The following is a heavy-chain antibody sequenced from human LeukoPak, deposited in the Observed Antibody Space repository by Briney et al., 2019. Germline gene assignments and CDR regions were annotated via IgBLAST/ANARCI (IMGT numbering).Heavy chain of an antibody. J-gene: IGHJ6*02. CDR3: ARDISRTMDV. CDR1: GFTFSSRW. D-gene: IGHD2/OR15-2a*01. CDR2: INTDGSTT. V-gene: IGHV3-74*01. Sequence: PGGSLRLSCVASGFTFSSRWMHWVRQAPGKGLVWVSIINTDGSTTRYADFVEGRFTIFRDNARNTLYLEMNSLRVGDTAVYFCARDISRTMDVWGQGTTVTV.